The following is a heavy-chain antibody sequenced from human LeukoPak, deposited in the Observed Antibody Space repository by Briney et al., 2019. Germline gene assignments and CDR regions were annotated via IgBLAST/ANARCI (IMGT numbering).Heavy chain of an antibody. CDR1: AFNFSKND. V-gene: IGHV3-13*01. J-gene: IGHJ4*02. CDR2: IGIAGDT. CDR3: AKAFDYNGLRGEGGSFDC. D-gene: IGHD4-11*01. Sequence: GGSLRLSCVASAFNFSKNDMHWVRQTPERGLEWVSAIGIAGDTYYADPVKGRFTISRENGKNSGYLQMNSLRAGDTAVYFCAKAFDYNGLRGEGGSFDCWGQGALVTVSS.